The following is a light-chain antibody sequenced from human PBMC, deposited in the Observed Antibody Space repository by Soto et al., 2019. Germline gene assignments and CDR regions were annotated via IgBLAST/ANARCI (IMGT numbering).Light chain of an antibody. CDR2: DAS. J-gene: IGKJ1*01. V-gene: IGKV1-5*01. CDR1: QSMNDW. Sequence: DIQMTQSPSTLSASVGGRVTITCRASQSMNDWLAWYQQKPGKAPKVLIYDASSLQSGVPSRFSGSGSGTEFTLTIDSLQPDDVATYYCLQYNAFSQTFGQGTKVDIK. CDR3: LQYNAFSQT.